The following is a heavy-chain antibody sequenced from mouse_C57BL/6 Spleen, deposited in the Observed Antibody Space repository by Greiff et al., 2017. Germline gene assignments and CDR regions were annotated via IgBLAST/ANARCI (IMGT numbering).Heavy chain of an antibody. CDR2: INPSNGGT. CDR3: ARFPIYYYGSSYAMDY. V-gene: IGHV1-53*01. D-gene: IGHD1-1*01. Sequence: VQLQQPGTELVKPGASVKLSCKASGYTFTSYWMHWVKQRPGQGLEWIGNINPSNGGTNYNEKFKSKATLTVDKSSSTAYMQLSSLTSEYSAVYYCARFPIYYYGSSYAMDYWGQGTSVTVSS. J-gene: IGHJ4*01. CDR1: GYTFTSYW.